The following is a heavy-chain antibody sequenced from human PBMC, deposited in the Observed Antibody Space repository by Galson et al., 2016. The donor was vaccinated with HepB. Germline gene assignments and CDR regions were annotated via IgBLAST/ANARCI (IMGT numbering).Heavy chain of an antibody. D-gene: IGHD3-3*01. V-gene: IGHV3-30*04. CDR2: IAYDGSNK. Sequence: SLRLSCAASGFTFSSYTMHWVRQTPGKGLEWVALIAYDGSNKYYADSVKGRFTISRDNSKNTLYLQMNSLRAEDTAIYYCARVGALRFLEYGMDVWGQGTTVTVSS. J-gene: IGHJ6*02. CDR3: ARVGALRFLEYGMDV. CDR1: GFTFSSYT.